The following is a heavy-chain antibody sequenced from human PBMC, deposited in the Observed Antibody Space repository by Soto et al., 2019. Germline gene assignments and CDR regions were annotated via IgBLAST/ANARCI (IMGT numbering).Heavy chain of an antibody. CDR3: ASVTTIWSN. Sequence: QVQVVQSGAEVKEPGASVKVSCKASGYSSSNYSTHWVRQAPGQGLEWMGIVNPYGASSNYAQSFQGRVTLTRYTSTNTDYMDLSRLTSDDTAVYYCASVTTIWSNWCQGTLVTVSS. CDR2: VNPYGASS. D-gene: IGHD2-21*02. J-gene: IGHJ4*02. CDR1: GYSSSNYS. V-gene: IGHV1-46*01.